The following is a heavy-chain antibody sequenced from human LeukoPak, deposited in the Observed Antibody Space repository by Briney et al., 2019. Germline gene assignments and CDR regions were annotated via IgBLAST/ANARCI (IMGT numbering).Heavy chain of an antibody. CDR2: IYYGGDT. CDR3: ARPGFGSGSYYRD. D-gene: IGHD3-10*01. J-gene: IGHJ4*02. V-gene: IGHV4-39*01. Sequence: PSETLSLTCTVSGGSISSSSYYWGWIRQPPGKGLEWIGSIYYGGDTYYNPSLKSRVTISVDTSKNQFSLKLSSVTAADTAVYYCARPGFGSGSYYRDWGQGTLVTVSS. CDR1: GGSISSSSYY.